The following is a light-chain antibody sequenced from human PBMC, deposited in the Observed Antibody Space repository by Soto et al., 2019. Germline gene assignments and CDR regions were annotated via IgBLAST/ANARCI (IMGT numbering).Light chain of an antibody. CDR2: GAS. Sequence: SVLTQSPGALSLSSGERATLSCRASQSVSSSYLAWYQQKPGQAPRLLIYGASSRATGIPDRFSGSGSGTDFTLTISRLEPEDCAVYYCQQYGSSPWTFAQGTKVDIK. CDR1: QSVSSSY. CDR3: QQYGSSPWT. V-gene: IGKV3-20*01. J-gene: IGKJ1*01.